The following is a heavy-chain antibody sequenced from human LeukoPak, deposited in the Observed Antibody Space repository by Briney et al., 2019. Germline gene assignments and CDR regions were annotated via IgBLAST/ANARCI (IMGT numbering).Heavy chain of an antibody. Sequence: SVKVSCKASGGTFSSYAISWVRQAPGQGLEWMGRIIPILGIANYAQKFQGRVTITADKSTSTAYMELSSLRSEDTAVYYCARDDSSGYYAVFDYWGQGTLVTVSS. J-gene: IGHJ4*02. CDR2: IIPILGIA. CDR1: GGTFSSYA. D-gene: IGHD3-22*01. CDR3: ARDDSSGYYAVFDY. V-gene: IGHV1-69*04.